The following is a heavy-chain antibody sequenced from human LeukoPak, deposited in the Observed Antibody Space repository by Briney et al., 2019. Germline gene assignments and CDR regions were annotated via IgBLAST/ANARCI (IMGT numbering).Heavy chain of an antibody. CDR3: ARDWLAGNPYHAFDL. CDR1: GFTFSSYW. D-gene: IGHD3-22*01. Sequence: GGSLRLSCAASGFTFSSYWMSWVRQAPGKGLERVANIKGDGSEEYYVDSVKGRFSVSRDNAKNSLYLQMNSLRAEDTAVYYCARDWLAGNPYHAFDLWGKGTMVTVSS. V-gene: IGHV3-7*01. CDR2: IKGDGSEE. J-gene: IGHJ3*01.